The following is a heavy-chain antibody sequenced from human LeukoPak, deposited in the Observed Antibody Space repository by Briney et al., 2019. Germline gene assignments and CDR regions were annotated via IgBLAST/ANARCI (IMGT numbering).Heavy chain of an antibody. CDR3: ARVAAAGFDC. V-gene: IGHV3-7*04. J-gene: IGHJ4*02. D-gene: IGHD6-13*01. CDR1: GFTFRSYW. Sequence: HTGGSLRLSCAASGFTFRSYWMSWVPQAPGKGVEWVANIDQDAGEIYYVDSVKGRFTISRDNARNSLYLQMNSLRAEDTALYFCARVAAAGFDCWGQGTLVTVSS. CDR2: IDQDAGEI.